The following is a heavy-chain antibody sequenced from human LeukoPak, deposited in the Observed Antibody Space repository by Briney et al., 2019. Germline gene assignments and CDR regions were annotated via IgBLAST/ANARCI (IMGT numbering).Heavy chain of an antibody. CDR1: GFTFSSYS. V-gene: IGHV3-48*01. J-gene: IGHJ3*02. Sequence: GGSLRLSCAASGFTFSSYSMNWVRQAPGKGLEWVSYITGSSSTIYYADSVKGRFTISRDNAKNSLYLQMNSLRAEDTAVYYCAREQFEAFDIWGQGTMVTVSS. D-gene: IGHD5-24*01. CDR2: ITGSSSTI. CDR3: AREQFEAFDI.